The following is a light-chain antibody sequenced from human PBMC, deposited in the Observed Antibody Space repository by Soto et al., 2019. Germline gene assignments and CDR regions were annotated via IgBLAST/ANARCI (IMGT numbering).Light chain of an antibody. J-gene: IGKJ4*01. Sequence: EIVLTQSPVTLSLSPGERATLSCRASQSINNYLAWYQQKPGQPPRLLIYDASNRATAIPVRSSGSGSGTDFTLTISSREPQVPSVYYFQYRDIWPPWATFGGGTNVEIK. CDR3: QYRDIWPPWAT. CDR2: DAS. V-gene: IGKV3-11*01. CDR1: QSINNY.